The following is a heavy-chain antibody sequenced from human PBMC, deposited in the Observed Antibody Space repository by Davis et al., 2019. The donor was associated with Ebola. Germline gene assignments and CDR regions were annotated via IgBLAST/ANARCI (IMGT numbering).Heavy chain of an antibody. CDR2: ISSSSGHT. CDR3: ARPEISNYYYGMDV. D-gene: IGHD5-24*01. V-gene: IGHV3-11*06. J-gene: IGHJ6*02. CDR1: GFTFSNYY. Sequence: GEPLKISCAASGFTFSNYYMSWIRQAPGKGLEWISYISSSSGHTNYADSVKGRFTISRDNAKNSLYLQMNSLRVEDTAVYYCARPEISNYYYGMDVWGQGTMVSVSS.